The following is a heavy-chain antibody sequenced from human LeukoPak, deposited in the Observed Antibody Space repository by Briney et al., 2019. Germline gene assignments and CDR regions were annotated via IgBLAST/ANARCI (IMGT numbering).Heavy chain of an antibody. CDR1: GFTFISYW. Sequence: GGSLRLSCAASGFTFISYWMSWVRQAPGKGLEWVANIKQDGSEQYYVDSVKGRFTISRDNAKNSLYLQMNSLRAEDTAVYYCARLGWRDTAMVDYWGQGTLVTVSS. CDR2: IKQDGSEQ. V-gene: IGHV3-7*01. CDR3: ARLGWRDTAMVDY. D-gene: IGHD5-18*01. J-gene: IGHJ4*02.